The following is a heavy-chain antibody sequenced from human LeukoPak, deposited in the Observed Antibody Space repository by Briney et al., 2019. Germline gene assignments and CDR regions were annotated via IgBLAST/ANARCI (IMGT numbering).Heavy chain of an antibody. CDR3: ARGRSLGALQWLVTEYFQH. V-gene: IGHV1-69*05. D-gene: IGHD6-19*01. CDR1: GGTFSSYA. CDR2: IIPIFGTA. Sequence: ASVKVSCKASGGTFSSYAISWVRQAPGQGLEWMGGIIPIFGTANYAQKFQGRVTITTDESTSTAYTELSSLRSEDTAVYYCARGRSLGALQWLVTEYFQHWGQGTLVTVSS. J-gene: IGHJ1*01.